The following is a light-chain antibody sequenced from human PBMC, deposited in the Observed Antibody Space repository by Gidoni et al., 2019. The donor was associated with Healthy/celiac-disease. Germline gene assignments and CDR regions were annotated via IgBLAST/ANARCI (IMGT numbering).Light chain of an antibody. J-gene: IGLJ2*01. Sequence: SYELTQPTSVSASPGQTARITCSGDALPKQYAYWYQQKPGQAPVLVIYKASERPSGIPERFSGSSSGTTVTLTISGVQAEDDADYYCQSADSSGTYVVFGGGTKLTVL. CDR3: QSADSSGTYVV. CDR2: KAS. V-gene: IGLV3-25*03. CDR1: ALPKQY.